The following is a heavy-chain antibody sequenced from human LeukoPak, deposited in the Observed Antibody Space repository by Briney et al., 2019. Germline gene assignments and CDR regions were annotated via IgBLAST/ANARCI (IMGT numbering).Heavy chain of an antibody. Sequence: PSETLPLTCTVSGGSISSGGYYWSWIRQHPGKGLEWIGYIYYSGSTYYNPSLKSRVTISVDTSKNQFSLKLSSVTAADTAVYYCASSVTDYYDSSGYPDAFDIWGQGTMVTVSS. V-gene: IGHV4-31*03. D-gene: IGHD3-22*01. CDR3: ASSVTDYYDSSGYPDAFDI. J-gene: IGHJ3*02. CDR2: IYYSGST. CDR1: GGSISSGGYY.